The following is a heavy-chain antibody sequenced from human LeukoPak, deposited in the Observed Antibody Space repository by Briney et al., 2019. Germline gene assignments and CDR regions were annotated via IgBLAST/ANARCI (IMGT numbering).Heavy chain of an antibody. V-gene: IGHV3-23*01. CDR2: ISGSGGST. J-gene: IGHJ6*02. CDR1: GFTFSSYA. Sequence: GGSLRLSCAASGFTFSSYAMSWVRQAPGKGLEWVSAISGSGGSTYYAGSVKGRFTISRDNSKNTLYLQMNSLRAEDTGTYYCARDLPRVQKTPSGWIHYNGMDVWGQGTTVVVSS. D-gene: IGHD1-1*01. CDR3: ARDLPRVQKTPSGWIHYNGMDV.